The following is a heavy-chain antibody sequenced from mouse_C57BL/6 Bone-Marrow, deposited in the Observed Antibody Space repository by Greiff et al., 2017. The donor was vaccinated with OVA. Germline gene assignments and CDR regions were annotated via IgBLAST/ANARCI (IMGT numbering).Heavy chain of an antibody. V-gene: IGHV1-78*01. CDR2: IYPRDGST. CDR1: GYTFTDHT. CDR3: ARRGDGNYGGFYFDY. Sequence: QVQLQQSDAELVKPGASVKISCKVSGYTFTDHTIHWMKQRPEQGLEWIGYIYPRDGSTKYNEKFKGKATLTADKSSSTAYMQLNSLTSEDSAVYFCARRGDGNYGGFYFDYWGQGTTLTVSS. D-gene: IGHD2-1*01. J-gene: IGHJ2*01.